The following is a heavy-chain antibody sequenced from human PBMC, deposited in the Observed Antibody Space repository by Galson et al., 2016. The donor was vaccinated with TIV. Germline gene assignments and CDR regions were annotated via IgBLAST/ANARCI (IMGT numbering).Heavy chain of an antibody. CDR3: ARDVKTGRDWYFAL. CDR1: EFSFNGYT. CDR2: ISPSSESI. Sequence: SLRLSCAVSEFSFNGYTMNWVRQAPGKGLEWVSYISPSSESIYYADSVKGRFTISRDNAKNSLFLQMNSQRVEDTAVYYCARDVKTGRDWYFALWGRGTLVTVSS. J-gene: IGHJ2*01. V-gene: IGHV3-48*01. D-gene: IGHD1-26*01.